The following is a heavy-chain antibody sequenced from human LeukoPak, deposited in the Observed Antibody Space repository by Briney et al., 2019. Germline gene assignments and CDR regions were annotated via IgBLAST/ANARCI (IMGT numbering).Heavy chain of an antibody. CDR1: GFTFSSYS. D-gene: IGHD2-2*01. Sequence: GGSLRLSCAASGFTFSSYSMNWVRQAPGKGLEWVSSISSSSSYIYYADSVKGRFTISRDNAKNSLYLQMNSLRAEDTAVYYCARVADGLPDDYWGQETLVTVPS. V-gene: IGHV3-21*01. CDR3: ARVADGLPDDY. CDR2: ISSSSSYI. J-gene: IGHJ4*02.